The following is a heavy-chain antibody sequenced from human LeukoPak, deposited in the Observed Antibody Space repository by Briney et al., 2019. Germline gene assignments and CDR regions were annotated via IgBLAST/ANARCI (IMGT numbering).Heavy chain of an antibody. CDR1: GFTFSSYT. J-gene: IGHJ5*02. CDR2: ISSGSHYI. V-gene: IGHV3-21*01. D-gene: IGHD4-23*01. Sequence: GGSLRLSCVASGFTFSSYTMNWVRQAPGRGLEWVSSISSGSHYIDYADSVRGRFTLSRDNAENSLHLHMSRLRAEDTAVYYCATPPLVTWFDPWGQGTLVTVSS. CDR3: ATPPLVTWFDP.